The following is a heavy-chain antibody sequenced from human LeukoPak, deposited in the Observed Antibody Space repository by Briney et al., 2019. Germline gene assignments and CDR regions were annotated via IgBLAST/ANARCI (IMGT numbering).Heavy chain of an antibody. V-gene: IGHV3-30-3*01. CDR1: GFTFSSYA. CDR3: AKEFSGGWSFDY. J-gene: IGHJ4*02. Sequence: QPGRSLRLSCAASGFTFSSYAMHWVRQAPGKGLEWVAVISYDGSNKYYADSVKGRFTISRDNSKNTLFLQMNSLRAEDTAVYYCAKEFSGGWSFDYWGQGTLVTVSS. D-gene: IGHD6-19*01. CDR2: ISYDGSNK.